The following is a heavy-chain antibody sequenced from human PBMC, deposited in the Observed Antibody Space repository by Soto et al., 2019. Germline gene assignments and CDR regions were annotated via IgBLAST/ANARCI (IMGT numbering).Heavy chain of an antibody. J-gene: IGHJ2*01. Sequence: SETLSLTCTVSGGSISSGDYYWSWIRQPPGKGLEWIGYSYYSGSTDYNPSLKSRVTILVDTSTNQFSMKLSSVTAADTDVYYCARDRPCCGDFRPVVWYFDLWGRGTLVTVSS. CDR3: ARDRPCCGDFRPVVWYFDL. CDR2: SYYSGST. CDR1: GGSISSGDYY. D-gene: IGHD4-17*01. V-gene: IGHV4-30-4*08.